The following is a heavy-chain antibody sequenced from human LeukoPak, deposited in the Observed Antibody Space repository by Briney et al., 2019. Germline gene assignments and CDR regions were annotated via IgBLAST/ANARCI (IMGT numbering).Heavy chain of an antibody. Sequence: GGSLRLSCAASGFTFSSYAMSWVRQAPGKGLEWVSAISGSGGSIYYADSVKGRFTISRDNAKNSLYLQMNSLRAEDTAVYYCARDDYDSSGPDYYFDYWGQGTLVTVSS. J-gene: IGHJ4*02. CDR1: GFTFSSYA. V-gene: IGHV3-23*01. CDR3: ARDDYDSSGPDYYFDY. D-gene: IGHD3-22*01. CDR2: ISGSGGSI.